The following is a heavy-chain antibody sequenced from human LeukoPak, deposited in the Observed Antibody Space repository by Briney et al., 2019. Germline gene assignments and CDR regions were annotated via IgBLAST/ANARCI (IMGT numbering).Heavy chain of an antibody. CDR2: IYYSGST. Sequence: SETLSLTCTVSGVSISSYYWSWIRQPPGKGLEWIGYIYYSGSTNYNPSLKSRVTISVDTSKNQFSLKLSSVTAADTAVYYCARDSYGDSPGMDVWGQGTTVTVSS. J-gene: IGHJ6*02. V-gene: IGHV4-59*01. CDR3: ARDSYGDSPGMDV. CDR1: GVSISSYY. D-gene: IGHD4-17*01.